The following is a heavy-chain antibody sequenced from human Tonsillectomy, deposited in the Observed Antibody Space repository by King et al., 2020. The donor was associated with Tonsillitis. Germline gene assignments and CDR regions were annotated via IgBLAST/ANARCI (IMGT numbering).Heavy chain of an antibody. CDR3: AKDFRSASIFGVVKTTFFGFQH. CDR1: GFTFDDYA. Sequence: EVQLVESGGGLVQPGRSLRLSCAASGFTFDDYAMHWFRQAPGKGLEWVSGINWSSGSIGYAESVKGRFTISRDNAKNSLYLQMISLRAEDTALYYCAKDFRSASIFGVVKTTFFGFQHWGQGTLVTVSS. CDR2: INWSSGSI. V-gene: IGHV3-9*01. J-gene: IGHJ1*01. D-gene: IGHD3-3*01.